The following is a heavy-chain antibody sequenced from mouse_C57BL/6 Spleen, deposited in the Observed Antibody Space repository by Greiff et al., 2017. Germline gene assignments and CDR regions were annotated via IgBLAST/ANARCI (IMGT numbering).Heavy chain of an antibody. CDR2: INPSSGYT. D-gene: IGHD2-5*01. CDR3: AREDYSNYYFDY. Sequence: QVQLQQSGAELAKPGASVKLSCKASGYTFTSYWMHWVKQRPGQGLEWIGYINPSSGYTKYNQKFKDKATLAADKSSSTAYMQLRSLTYEDSAVYYCAREDYSNYYFDYWGQGTTLTVSS. J-gene: IGHJ2*01. CDR1: GYTFTSYW. V-gene: IGHV1-7*01.